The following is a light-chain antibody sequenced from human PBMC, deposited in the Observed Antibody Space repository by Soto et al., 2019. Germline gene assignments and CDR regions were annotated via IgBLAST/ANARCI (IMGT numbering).Light chain of an antibody. CDR3: QHEGA. CDR1: QSITSNY. CDR2: GAS. V-gene: IGKV3-20*01. Sequence: LVLTQSPGTLSLSPGERATLSCRANQSITSNYLAWYQQKPGQAPRLLIYGASSTATGIPDRFSGSGSETDFTLTIRRLEPGGFAVYFCQHEGAFGPGTKVDIK. J-gene: IGKJ3*01.